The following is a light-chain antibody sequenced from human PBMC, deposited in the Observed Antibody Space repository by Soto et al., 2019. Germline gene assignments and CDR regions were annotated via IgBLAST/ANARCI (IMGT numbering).Light chain of an antibody. CDR1: SSDVGGYNY. CDR3: SAYTSSNFWV. V-gene: IGLV2-14*01. CDR2: EVS. J-gene: IGLJ3*02. Sequence: QSALTQPASVSGSPGQSITISCTGTSSDVGGYNYDSWCQQHPCKAPKLMIYEVSSRPSGISNRCSGSKSGNTASLTISGLQAEDEADYYCSAYTSSNFWVFGEGTKLTVL.